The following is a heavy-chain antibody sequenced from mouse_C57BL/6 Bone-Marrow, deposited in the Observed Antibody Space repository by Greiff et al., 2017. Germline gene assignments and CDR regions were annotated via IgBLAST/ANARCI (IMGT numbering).Heavy chain of an antibody. J-gene: IGHJ4*01. V-gene: IGHV1-55*01. D-gene: IGHD2-5*01. CDR3: ARNPIVTTDYAMDY. Sequence: VQLQQPGAELVKPGASVKMSCKASGYTFTSYWITWVKQRPGQGLEWIGDIYPGSGSTNYNEKFKSKATLTVDTSSSTAYMQLSSLTSEDSAVYYCARNPIVTTDYAMDYWGQGTSVTVSS. CDR2: IYPGSGST. CDR1: GYTFTSYW.